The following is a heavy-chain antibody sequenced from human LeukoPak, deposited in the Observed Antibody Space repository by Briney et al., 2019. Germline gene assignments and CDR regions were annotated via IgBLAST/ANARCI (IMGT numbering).Heavy chain of an antibody. CDR3: ARDHALLIATFDY. D-gene: IGHD3-22*01. Sequence: GASVKVSCKASGYTFTGYYMHWVRQAPGQGLEWMGWINPNSGGTNYAQKFQGRVTMTRDTSISTAYMELSRLRSDDTAVYYCARDHALLIATFDYWGQGTLVTVSS. J-gene: IGHJ4*02. V-gene: IGHV1-2*02. CDR2: INPNSGGT. CDR1: GYTFTGYY.